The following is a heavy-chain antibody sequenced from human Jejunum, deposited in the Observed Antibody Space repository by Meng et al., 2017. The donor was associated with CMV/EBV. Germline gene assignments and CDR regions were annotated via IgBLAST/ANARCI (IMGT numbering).Heavy chain of an antibody. V-gene: IGHV2-5*02. Sequence: TTLKESGPKLVKPTQTLTLTCTFSGFSPITNGEGVGWIRQPPGKALEWLALIYRGDDKRYSPSLKSRLSIAKDTSKNEVVLTVTTTGPVDTGTYYCAHFVGGYYPSRPDYWGQGTLVTVSS. CDR3: AHFVGGYYPSRPDY. D-gene: IGHD1-26*01. J-gene: IGHJ4*02. CDR1: GFSPITNGEG. CDR2: IYRGDDK.